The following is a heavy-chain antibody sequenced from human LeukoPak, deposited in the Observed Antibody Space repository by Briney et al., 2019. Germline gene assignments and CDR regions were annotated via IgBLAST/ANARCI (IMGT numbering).Heavy chain of an antibody. CDR3: TRDYRGSFHYFDY. CDR2: ISSKTYGGTT. J-gene: IGHJ4*02. Sequence: GGSLRLSCAASGFTFSSYAMSWFRQAPGKGLEWVGFISSKTYGGTTEYAASVKRRFTISRDDSKSIAYLQMSSLKTGDTAVYYCTRDYRGSFHYFDYWGQGTLVTVSS. V-gene: IGHV3-49*03. CDR1: GFTFSSYA. D-gene: IGHD1-26*01.